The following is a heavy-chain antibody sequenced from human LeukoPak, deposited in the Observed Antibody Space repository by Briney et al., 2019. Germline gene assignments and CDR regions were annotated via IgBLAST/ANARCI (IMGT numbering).Heavy chain of an antibody. CDR2: INPSGGST. Sequence: GASVKVSCKTSGYTFTTYSITWVRQAPGQGLEWMGIINPSGGSTSYAQKFQGRVTMTRDMSTSTDYMELSSLRSEDTAVYYCARDNSVEDTAWWFDPWGQGTLVTVSS. CDR3: ARDNSVEDTAWWFDP. V-gene: IGHV1-46*01. D-gene: IGHD4-23*01. CDR1: GYTFTTYS. J-gene: IGHJ5*02.